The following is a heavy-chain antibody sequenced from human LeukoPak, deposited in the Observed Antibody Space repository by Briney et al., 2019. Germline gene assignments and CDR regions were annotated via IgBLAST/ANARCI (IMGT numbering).Heavy chain of an antibody. CDR2: K. J-gene: IGHJ5*02. D-gene: IGHD3-3*01. Sequence: KYYAVSVKGRFTISTDNSKNTLYLQMNSLKTEDTAVYYCTTDLPYYDFWSGYYEGNWFDPWGQGTLVTVSS. CDR3: TTDLPYYDFWSGYYEGNWFDP. V-gene: IGHV3-33*01.